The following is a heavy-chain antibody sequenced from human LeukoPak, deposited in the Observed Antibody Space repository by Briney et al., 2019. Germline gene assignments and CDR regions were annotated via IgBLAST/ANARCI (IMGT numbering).Heavy chain of an antibody. CDR1: GGSIGSYY. J-gene: IGHJ4*02. CDR3: ARSPAGGFDS. CDR2: IHYSGNT. D-gene: IGHD3-16*01. V-gene: IGHV4-39*01. Sequence: ETLSLTRTVSGGSIGSYYWAWIRQPPGKGLEWIGSIHYSGNTYYNASLKNRVTISVDTSKKQFSLKLSSVTAADTAVYYCARSPAGGFDSWGQGTLVTVSS.